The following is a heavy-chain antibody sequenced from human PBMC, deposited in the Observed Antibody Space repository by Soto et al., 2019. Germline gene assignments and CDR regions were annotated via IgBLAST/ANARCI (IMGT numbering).Heavy chain of an antibody. CDR3: ASLYSYGFDYYYYGMDV. CDR2: IYYSGST. J-gene: IGHJ6*02. CDR1: GGSISSSSYY. Sequence: SETLSLTCTVSGGSISSSSYYWGWIRQPPGKGLEWIGSIYYSGSTYYNPSLKSRVTISVDTSKNQFSLKLSSVTAADTAVYYCASLYSYGFDYYYYGMDVWGQGTTVTVS. D-gene: IGHD5-18*01. V-gene: IGHV4-39*01.